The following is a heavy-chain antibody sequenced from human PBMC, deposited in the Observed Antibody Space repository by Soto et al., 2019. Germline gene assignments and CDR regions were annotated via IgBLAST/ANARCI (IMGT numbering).Heavy chain of an antibody. CDR1: GFTFNTYG. CDR3: ARSPQPTRGIHWYFDL. J-gene: IGHJ2*01. CDR2: ISYDGINK. D-gene: IGHD1-26*01. Sequence: QVQLVESGGGVVQPGRSLGLSCAASGFTFNTYGMHWVRQAPGKGLEWVAAISYDGINKYYVDSVKGRFTISRDNSKNTLYVQMNSLRAEDTALYYCARSPQPTRGIHWYFDLWRRGILVTVSS. V-gene: IGHV3-30*03.